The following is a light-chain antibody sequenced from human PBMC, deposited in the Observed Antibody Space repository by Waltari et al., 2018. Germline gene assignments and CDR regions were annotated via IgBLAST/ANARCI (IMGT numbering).Light chain of an antibody. CDR1: QSISSY. CDR3: RQSYSTPPWT. CDR2: AAS. Sequence: DIQMTQSPSSLSASVGDRVTITCRASQSISSYLNWYQQKPGKAHKLLIYAASSLQSGVPSRFSGSGSGTDFTLTISNLQPEEFGTYYCRQSYSTPPWTFGQGTKVEIK. V-gene: IGKV1-39*01. J-gene: IGKJ1*01.